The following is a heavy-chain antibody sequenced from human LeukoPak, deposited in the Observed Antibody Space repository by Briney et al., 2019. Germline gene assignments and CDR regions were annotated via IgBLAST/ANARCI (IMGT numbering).Heavy chain of an antibody. J-gene: IGHJ4*02. Sequence: SETLSLTCSVSGGSISSIYYYWGWILQPPGKGLEWIGNLYNNGNTFFNPSLRSRVTISVDTAKNQLSLDLGSISTADTAIYYCARARPMVQPQENEAFDIWGQGTLVTVSS. CDR2: LYNNGNT. CDR3: ARARPMVQPQENEAFDI. CDR1: GGSISSIYYY. D-gene: IGHD3-10*01. V-gene: IGHV4-39*01.